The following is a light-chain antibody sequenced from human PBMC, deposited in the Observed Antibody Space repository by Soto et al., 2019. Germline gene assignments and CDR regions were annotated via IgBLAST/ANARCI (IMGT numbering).Light chain of an antibody. J-gene: IGKJ1*01. Sequence: ILMTQSPATLSVSPGERATLSCRASQSVSNNLAWYQQKPGQAPRLLSYDASTRATGIPARFSGSGSGTEFTLTISGLQSEDFAVYYCQQYNYWPPWTFGQGTKVEIK. CDR2: DAS. V-gene: IGKV3-15*01. CDR3: QQYNYWPPWT. CDR1: QSVSNN.